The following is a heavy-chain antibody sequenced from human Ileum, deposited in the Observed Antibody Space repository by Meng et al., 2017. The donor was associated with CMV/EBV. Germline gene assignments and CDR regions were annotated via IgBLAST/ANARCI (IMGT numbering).Heavy chain of an antibody. CDR3: ASLLGGYCSSTSCPNPFFDY. CDR1: SYV. CDR2: IIPIFGTA. V-gene: IGHV1-69*05. Sequence: SYVISWVRQAPGQGLEWMGGIIPIFGTANYAQKFQGRVTITTDESTSTAYMELSSLRSEDTAVYYCASLLGGYCSSTSCPNPFFDYWGQGTLVTVSS. J-gene: IGHJ4*02. D-gene: IGHD2-2*01.